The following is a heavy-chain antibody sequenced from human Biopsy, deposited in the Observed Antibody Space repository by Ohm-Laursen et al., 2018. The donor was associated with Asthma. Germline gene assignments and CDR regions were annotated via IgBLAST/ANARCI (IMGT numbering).Heavy chain of an antibody. CDR3: ARIKIRIGAGTDRYFDL. D-gene: IGHD3-16*01. CDR1: GYTFTGYY. V-gene: IGHV1-2*06. CDR2: INPNSGGT. J-gene: IGHJ2*01. Sequence: GASVKVSCKASGYTFTGYYMHWVRQAPGQGLEWMGRINPNSGGTNYAQKFLGRVTMTRDTSVNTAFIVLSRLRSDDTAVYYCARIKIRIGAGTDRYFDLWGRGTLVTVSS.